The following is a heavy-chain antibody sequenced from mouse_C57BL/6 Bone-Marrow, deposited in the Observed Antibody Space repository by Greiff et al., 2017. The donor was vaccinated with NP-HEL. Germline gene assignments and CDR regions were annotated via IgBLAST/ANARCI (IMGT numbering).Heavy chain of an antibody. CDR2: SRNKANDYTT. J-gene: IGHJ4*01. V-gene: IGHV7-1*01. CDR3: ARGGAMDY. CDR1: GFTFSDFY. Sequence: EVKLMESGGGLVQSGRSLRLSCATSGFTFSDFYMEWVRQAPGKGLEWIAASRNKANDYTTEYSASVKGRFNVSRDTSQSILYLQMNALRAEDTAIYYCARGGAMDYWGQGTSVTVSS.